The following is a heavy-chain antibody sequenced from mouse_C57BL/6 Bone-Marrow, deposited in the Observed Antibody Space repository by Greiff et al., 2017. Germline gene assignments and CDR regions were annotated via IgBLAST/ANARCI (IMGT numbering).Heavy chain of an antibody. Sequence: QVQLQQPGAELVKPGASVTLSCKASGYTFTSYWMHWVKQRPGQGLEWIGMIHPNSGSTNYNEKFKSKATLTVDKSSSTAYMQLSSLTSEDSAVYYCARPYSNYAFDYWGQGTTLTVSS. D-gene: IGHD2-5*01. V-gene: IGHV1-64*01. CDR3: ARPYSNYAFDY. J-gene: IGHJ2*01. CDR1: GYTFTSYW. CDR2: IHPNSGST.